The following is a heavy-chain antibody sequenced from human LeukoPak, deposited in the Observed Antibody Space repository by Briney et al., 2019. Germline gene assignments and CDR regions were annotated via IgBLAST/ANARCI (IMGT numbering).Heavy chain of an antibody. J-gene: IGHJ6*03. D-gene: IGHD2-2*01. CDR2: IKSKTDGGTT. V-gene: IGHV3-15*01. Sequence: GGSLRLSCAASGFTFSNAWMSWVRQAPGKGLEWVGRIKSKTDGGTTDYAAPVKGRFTISRDDSKNTLYLQMNSLKTEDTAVYYCTTEGYCGSTSCYQYYYYYYMDVWGKGTTVTVSS. CDR1: GFTFSNAW. CDR3: TTEGYCGSTSCYQYYYYYYMDV.